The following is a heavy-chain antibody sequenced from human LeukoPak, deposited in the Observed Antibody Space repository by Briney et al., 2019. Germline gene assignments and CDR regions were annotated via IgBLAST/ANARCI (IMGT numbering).Heavy chain of an antibody. V-gene: IGHV6-1*01. Sequence: SQTLSLTCAISGDSVSSNSAAWNWIRQSPARGLEWLGRTYYRSRWHNHYAPSVKSRITINPDTSKNQFSLQVNSMTPEDTAVYYCVRSRGDLDYWGQGTLVTVSS. J-gene: IGHJ4*02. CDR1: GDSVSSNSAA. D-gene: IGHD3-10*01. CDR2: TYYRSRWHN. CDR3: VRSRGDLDY.